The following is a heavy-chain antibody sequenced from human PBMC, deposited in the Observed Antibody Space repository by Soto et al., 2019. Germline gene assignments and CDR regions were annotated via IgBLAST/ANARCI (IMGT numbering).Heavy chain of an antibody. CDR2: LYFSGIT. D-gene: IGHD3-22*01. J-gene: IGHJ5*02. V-gene: IGHV4-59*01. CDR1: GGSIGSYY. CDR3: ARAYSGYSNWFDP. Sequence: SETLSLTCTVSGGSIGSYYWSWIRQPPGKGLEWIGYLYFSGITKYNPSLKSRVTISVDTSKNQFSLKLSSVTAADTAVYYCARAYSGYSNWFDPWGQGTLVTV.